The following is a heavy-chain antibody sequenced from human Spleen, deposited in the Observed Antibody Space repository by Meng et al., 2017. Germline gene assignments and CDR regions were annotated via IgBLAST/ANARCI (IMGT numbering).Heavy chain of an antibody. V-gene: IGHV3-21*01. CDR2: ISSSGNYI. CDR3: ARDNENYYDSSGYYYIDY. J-gene: IGHJ4*02. CDR1: GFTFSSNS. D-gene: IGHD3-22*01. Sequence: GESLKISCAASGFTFSSNSMNWVRQAPGQGLEWVSSISSSGNYILYADSVKGRFTISRDNAKNSLYLQMNSLRAEDTALYYCARDNENYYDSSGYYYIDYWGQGTLVTVSS.